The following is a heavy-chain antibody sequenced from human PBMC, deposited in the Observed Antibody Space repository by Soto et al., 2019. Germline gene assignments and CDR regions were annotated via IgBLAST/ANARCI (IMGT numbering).Heavy chain of an antibody. CDR1: GFTFDDYT. Sequence: SLRLSCASSGFTFDDYTMHWVRQAPGKGLEWVSLISWDGGSTYYVDSVKGRFTISRDNSKNSLYLQMNSLRTEDTALYYCAKDISYSSGWPGYWGQGTLVTVSS. V-gene: IGHV3-43*01. CDR2: ISWDGGST. D-gene: IGHD6-19*01. J-gene: IGHJ4*02. CDR3: AKDISYSSGWPGY.